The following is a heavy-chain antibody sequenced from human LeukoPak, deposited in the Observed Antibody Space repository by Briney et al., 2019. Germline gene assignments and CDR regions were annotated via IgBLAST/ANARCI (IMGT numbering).Heavy chain of an antibody. D-gene: IGHD6-19*01. Sequence: GGSLRLSCADSGFTFSSYGMHWVRQAPGKGLEWVAVISYDGSNKYYADYVKGRFTISRDNSKNTLYLQMNSLRAEDTAVYYGAAQYSSGWYDTSSPFDYWGQGTLVTVSS. CDR2: ISYDGSNK. V-gene: IGHV3-30*03. CDR3: AAQYSSGWYDTSSPFDY. J-gene: IGHJ4*02. CDR1: GFTFSSYG.